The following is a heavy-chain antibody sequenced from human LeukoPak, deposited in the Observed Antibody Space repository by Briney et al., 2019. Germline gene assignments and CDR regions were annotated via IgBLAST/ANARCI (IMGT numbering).Heavy chain of an antibody. J-gene: IGHJ4*02. D-gene: IGHD3-22*01. V-gene: IGHV3-23*01. Sequence: GGSLRLSCAASGFTFASYGVTWVRQAPGKGLVWVSGISASGGSTYYADSVKGRFTISRDNSKNTLYLQMNSLRAEDTAVYYCAKGVGDYYDSSGYYLAYFDYWGQGTLVTVSS. CDR2: ISASGGST. CDR3: AKGVGDYYDSSGYYLAYFDY. CDR1: GFTFASYG.